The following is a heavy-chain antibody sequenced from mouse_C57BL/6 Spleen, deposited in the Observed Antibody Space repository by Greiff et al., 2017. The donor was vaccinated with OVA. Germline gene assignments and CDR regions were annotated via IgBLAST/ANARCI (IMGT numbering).Heavy chain of an antibody. D-gene: IGHD1-1*01. V-gene: IGHV5-9-1*02. CDR3: TREKDYGSSYWYFDV. Sequence: EVQLVESGAGLVKPGGSLKLSCAASGFTFSSYAMSWVRQTPEKRLEWVAYISSGGDYIYYADTVKGRFTISRDNARNTLYLQMSSLKSEDTAMYYCTREKDYGSSYWYFDVWGTGTTVTVSS. CDR1: GFTFSSYA. CDR2: ISSGGDYI. J-gene: IGHJ1*03.